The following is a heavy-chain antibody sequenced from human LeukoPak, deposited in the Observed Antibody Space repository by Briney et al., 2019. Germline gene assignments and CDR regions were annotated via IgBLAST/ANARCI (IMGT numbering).Heavy chain of an antibody. D-gene: IGHD3-3*01. V-gene: IGHV3-23*01. CDR3: AKDRDYDFWSGYYY. Sequence: QTGGSLRLSCAASGFTFSSYAMSWVRQAPGKGLEWVSAITGSGGSTYYADSVKGRFAISRDISKNTLYLQLNSLRAEDTAVYYCAKDRDYDFWSGYYYWGQGTLVTVPS. J-gene: IGHJ4*02. CDR2: ITGSGGST. CDR1: GFTFSSYA.